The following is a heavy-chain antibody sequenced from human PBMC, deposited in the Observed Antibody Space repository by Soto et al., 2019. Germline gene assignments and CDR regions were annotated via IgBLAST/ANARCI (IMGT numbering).Heavy chain of an antibody. J-gene: IGHJ4*01. V-gene: IGHV3-66*01. CDR2: IYSGGST. Sequence: GGSLRLSCAASGFTVSSNYMSWVRQAPGKGLEWVSVIYSGGSTYYADSVKGRFTISRDNSKNTLYLQMNSMRAEDTAVYYCARDPPVYCSGCSCYPTDYWGHGTLVTASS. CDR1: GFTVSSNY. D-gene: IGHD2-15*01. CDR3: ARDPPVYCSGCSCYPTDY.